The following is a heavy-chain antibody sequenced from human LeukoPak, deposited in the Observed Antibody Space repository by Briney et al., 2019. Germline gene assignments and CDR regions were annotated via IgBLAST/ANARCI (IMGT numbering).Heavy chain of an antibody. Sequence: GGSLRLSCAASGFTVSSNYMSWVRQAPGKGLEWVSVIYSGGSTYYADSVKGRLTISRDNSKNTLYLQMNSLRAEDTAVYYCARARYYYDSSHAFDIWGQGTMVTVSS. CDR1: GFTVSSNY. D-gene: IGHD3-22*01. CDR3: ARARYYYDSSHAFDI. V-gene: IGHV3-53*01. CDR2: IYSGGST. J-gene: IGHJ3*02.